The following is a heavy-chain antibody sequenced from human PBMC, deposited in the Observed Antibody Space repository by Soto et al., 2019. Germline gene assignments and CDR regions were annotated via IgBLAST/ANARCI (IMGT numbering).Heavy chain of an antibody. J-gene: IGHJ3*02. V-gene: IGHV1-8*02. CDR3: ASFSTYYYDSSGYPHDAFDI. Sequence: ASVKVSCKASGGTFSSYDINWVRQATGQGLEWMGWMNPNSGNTGYAQKFQGRVTMTRNTSISTAYMELSSLRSEDTAVYYCASFSTYYYDSSGYPHDAFDIWGQGTMVTVSS. CDR1: GGTFSSYD. CDR2: MNPNSGNT. D-gene: IGHD3-22*01.